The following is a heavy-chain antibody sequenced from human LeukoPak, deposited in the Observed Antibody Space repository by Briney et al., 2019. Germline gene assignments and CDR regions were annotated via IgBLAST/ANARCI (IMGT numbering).Heavy chain of an antibody. CDR1: GYSFTANY. D-gene: IGHD2-8*02. Sequence: ASVKVSCKASGYSFTANYIHWVRQAPGQGLEWMGWVNPNRGDTNYAQKFQDWVTMTIDTSINTAYMELNRLTSDKTAVYYCARGSVLGTASWFDPWGQGTLVTVSS. J-gene: IGHJ5*02. CDR2: VNPNRGDT. CDR3: ARGSVLGTASWFDP. V-gene: IGHV1-2*04.